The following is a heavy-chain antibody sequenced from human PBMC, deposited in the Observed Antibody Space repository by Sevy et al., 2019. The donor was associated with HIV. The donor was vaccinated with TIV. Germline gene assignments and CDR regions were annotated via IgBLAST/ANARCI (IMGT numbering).Heavy chain of an antibody. V-gene: IGHV3-53*01. D-gene: IGHD3-22*01. CDR1: GFTISNNY. CDR3: ARQYFHHSSGYFSL. Sequence: GGSLRLSCAASGFTISNNYMSWVRQAPGKGLEWISVIYSGGSTYYADSVKGRFTISRDNSKNTVYLQMDSLRDEDTAVYYCARQYFHHSSGYFSLWGQGTLVTVSS. J-gene: IGHJ4*02. CDR2: IYSGGST.